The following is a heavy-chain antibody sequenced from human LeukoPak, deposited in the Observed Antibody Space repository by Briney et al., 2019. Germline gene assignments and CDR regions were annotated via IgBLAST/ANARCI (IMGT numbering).Heavy chain of an antibody. J-gene: IGHJ5*02. CDR2: IYPGDSEI. Sequence: GESLKISCKGSGYSFTTYWIAWVRQMPGKGLEWMGIIYPGDSEIRYSPSFQGQVTISVDKSISTAYPQWSSLKTSDTAMYYCARRPSGGSTWFDPWGQGTLVTVSS. D-gene: IGHD2-8*02. CDR1: GYSFTTYW. V-gene: IGHV5-51*01. CDR3: ARRPSGGSTWFDP.